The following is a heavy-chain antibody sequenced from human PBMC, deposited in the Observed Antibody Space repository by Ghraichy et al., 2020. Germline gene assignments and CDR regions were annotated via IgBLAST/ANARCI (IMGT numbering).Heavy chain of an antibody. CDR3: ARDLGIFGVVIMDY. V-gene: IGHV3-21*01. J-gene: IGHJ4*02. CDR2: ISSSSYI. Sequence: GESLNISCAASGFTFSSYSMNWVRQAPGKGLEWVSSISSSSYIYYADSVKGRFTISRDNAKNSLYLQMNSLRAEDTAVYYCARDLGIFGVVIMDYWGQGTLVTVSS. CDR1: GFTFSSYS. D-gene: IGHD3-3*01.